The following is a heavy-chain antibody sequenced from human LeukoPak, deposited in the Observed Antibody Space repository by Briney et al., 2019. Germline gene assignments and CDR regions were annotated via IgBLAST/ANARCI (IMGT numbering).Heavy chain of an antibody. V-gene: IGHV3-64*04. CDR2: VTSDGGTT. D-gene: IGHD2-2*01. Sequence: PGGSLRLSCSASGFTFSSYAMHWVRQAPGEELEYISGVTSDGGTTYHADSVKGRFTISRDNSKNTLYLQMNSLRAEDTAVYYCARTYCSSTSCYAFDIWGQGTMVTVSS. J-gene: IGHJ3*02. CDR1: GFTFSSYA. CDR3: ARTYCSSTSCYAFDI.